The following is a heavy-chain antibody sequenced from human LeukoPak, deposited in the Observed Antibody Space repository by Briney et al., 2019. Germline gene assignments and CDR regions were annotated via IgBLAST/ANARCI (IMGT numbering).Heavy chain of an antibody. CDR3: AKSQVTGWYDFDY. V-gene: IGHV3-30*02. Sequence: GGSLRLSCAASGFTFSSYGMNWVRQAPGKGLEWVASIRSDGSDKKYADSVKGQFTISRDNSKSTLNLQMNSLRPEDTAVYYCAKSQVTGWYDFDYWGQGTLVIVSS. CDR2: IRSDGSDK. CDR1: GFTFSSYG. D-gene: IGHD6-19*01. J-gene: IGHJ4*02.